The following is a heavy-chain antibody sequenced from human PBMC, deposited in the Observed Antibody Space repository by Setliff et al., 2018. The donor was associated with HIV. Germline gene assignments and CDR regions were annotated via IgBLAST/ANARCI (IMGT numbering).Heavy chain of an antibody. CDR1: GDSISSDFY. CDR3: ARTSMVRGTKYGMDI. CDR2: IYHSGNT. Sequence: PSETLSLTCTVSGDSISSDFYWGWIRQPPGKGLEWIGSIYHSGNTYYMPSLQSRITISVDMSKNQFSLKLSSVTAADTAVYYCARTSMVRGTKYGMDIWGQGTTVTVSS. D-gene: IGHD3-10*01. J-gene: IGHJ6*02. V-gene: IGHV4-38-2*02.